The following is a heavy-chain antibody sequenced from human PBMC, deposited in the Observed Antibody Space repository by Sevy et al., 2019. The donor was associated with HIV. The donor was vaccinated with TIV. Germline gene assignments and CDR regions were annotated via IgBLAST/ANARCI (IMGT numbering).Heavy chain of an antibody. CDR3: ARLNDGGNGEVAFDI. V-gene: IGHV5-51*01. J-gene: IGHJ3*02. CDR2: IYLGDSDT. D-gene: IGHD2-15*01. CDR1: GYSSSNYW. Sequence: GESLKISCKGSGYSSSNYWIGWVRQMPGKGLEWMGIIYLGDSDTRYSPSFQGQVKMSVDKSISTAFLQWSSLKASDTAMYYCARLNDGGNGEVAFDIWGQGTMVTVSS.